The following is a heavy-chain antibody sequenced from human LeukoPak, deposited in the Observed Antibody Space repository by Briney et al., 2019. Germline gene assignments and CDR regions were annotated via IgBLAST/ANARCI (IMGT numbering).Heavy chain of an antibody. CDR1: GGTFSSYA. CDR3: TRVVEMATIDY. V-gene: IGHV1-69*04. Sequence: ASVKVSCKASGGTFSSYAISWVRQAPGQGLEWMGRIIPILGMANYAQKFQGRVTITADKSTSTAYMELSSLRSEDTAVYYCTRVVEMATIDYWGQGTLVTVSS. D-gene: IGHD5-24*01. CDR2: IIPILGMA. J-gene: IGHJ4*02.